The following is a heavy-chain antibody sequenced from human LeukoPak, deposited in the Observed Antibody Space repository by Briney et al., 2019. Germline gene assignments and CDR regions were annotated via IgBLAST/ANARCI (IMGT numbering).Heavy chain of an antibody. V-gene: IGHV4-61*02. J-gene: IGHJ5*02. CDR1: GGSISSSSYY. CDR3: ARDQGYTVKNWFDP. D-gene: IGHD4-17*01. Sequence: KPSETLSLTCTVSGGSISSSSYYWSWIRQPAGKGLEWIGRIYTSGSTNYNPSLKSRVTMSVDTSKNQFSLKLSSVTAADTAVYYCARDQGYTVKNWFDPWGQGTLVTVSS. CDR2: IYTSGST.